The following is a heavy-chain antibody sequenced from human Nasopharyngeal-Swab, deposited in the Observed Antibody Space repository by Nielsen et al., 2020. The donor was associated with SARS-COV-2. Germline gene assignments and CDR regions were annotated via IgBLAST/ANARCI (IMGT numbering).Heavy chain of an antibody. J-gene: IGHJ3*02. V-gene: IGHV4-39*01. D-gene: IGHD6-13*01. CDR1: GGSISSYY. CDR2: IYYSGST. CDR3: ASPQGDSSSSDHDAFDI. Sequence: SETLSLTCTVSGGSISSYYWGWIRQPPGKGLEWIGSIYYSGSTYYNPSLKSRVTISVDTSKNQFSLKLSSVTAADTAVYYCASPQGDSSSSDHDAFDIWGQGTMVTVSS.